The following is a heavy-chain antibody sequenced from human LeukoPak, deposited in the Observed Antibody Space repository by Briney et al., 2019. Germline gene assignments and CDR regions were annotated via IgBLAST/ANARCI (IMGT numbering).Heavy chain of an antibody. D-gene: IGHD1-26*01. J-gene: IGHJ5*02. CDR2: IYYSGST. Sequence: SQTPSLTCTVSGGSISSGGYYWSWIRQHPGKGLEWIGYIYYSGSTYYNPSLKSRVTISVDTSKNQFSLKLSSVTAADTAVYYCARDRLSFWFDPWGQGTLVTVSS. CDR3: ARDRLSFWFDP. V-gene: IGHV4-31*03. CDR1: GGSISSGGYY.